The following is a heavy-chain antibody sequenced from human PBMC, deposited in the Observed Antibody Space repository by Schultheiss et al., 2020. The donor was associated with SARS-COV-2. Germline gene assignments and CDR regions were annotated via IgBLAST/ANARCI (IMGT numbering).Heavy chain of an antibody. CDR3: ARAGRGNYSKPYFDY. Sequence: SQTLSLTCAVYGGSFSGYYWSWIRQPPGKGLEWIGEINHSGSTNYNPSLKSRVTISVDTSKNQFSLKLSSVTAADTAVYYCARAGRGNYSKPYFDYWGQGTLVTVSS. D-gene: IGHD1-7*01. CDR2: INHSGST. J-gene: IGHJ4*02. CDR1: GGSFSGYY. V-gene: IGHV4-34*01.